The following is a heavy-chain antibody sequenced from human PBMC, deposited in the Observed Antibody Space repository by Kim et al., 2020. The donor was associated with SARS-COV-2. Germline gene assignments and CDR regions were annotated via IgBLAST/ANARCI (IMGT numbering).Heavy chain of an antibody. J-gene: IGHJ4*02. D-gene: IGHD5-18*01. V-gene: IGHV4-31*03. Sequence: SETLSLTCTVSGGSISSGGYYWSWIRQHPGKGLEWIGYIYYSGSTYYNPSLKSRVTISVDTSKNQFSLKLSSVTAADTAVYYCARGRPDTAMEHWGQGTLVTVSS. CDR2: IYYSGST. CDR1: GGSISSGGYY. CDR3: ARGRPDTAMEH.